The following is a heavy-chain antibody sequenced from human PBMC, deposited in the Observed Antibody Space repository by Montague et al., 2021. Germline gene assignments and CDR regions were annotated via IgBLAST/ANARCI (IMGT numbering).Heavy chain of an antibody. V-gene: IGHV3-74*01. Sequence: SLRLSCAVSGFAFSNYWMHWVRQAPGKGLVWVSRIQTDGTSTDYADSVKGRFTISRDNAKSTLYLQMNSPRAEDTAVYYCARVGLGGGPNFDYWGQGTLVTVSS. D-gene: IGHD1-26*01. CDR2: IQTDGTST. J-gene: IGHJ4*02. CDR1: GFAFSNYW. CDR3: ARVGLGGGPNFDY.